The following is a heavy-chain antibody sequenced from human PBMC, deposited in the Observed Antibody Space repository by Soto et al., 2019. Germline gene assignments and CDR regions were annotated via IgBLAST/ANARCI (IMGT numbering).Heavy chain of an antibody. J-gene: IGHJ4*02. Sequence: QVQLVESGGGVVQPGRSLRLSCAASGFTFSSYAMHWVRQAPGKGLEWVAVISYDGSNKYYADSVKGRFTISRDNSKNXLYLQMNSLRAEDTAVYYCARGSHGIVVVTSPFDYWGQGTLVTVSS. D-gene: IGHD3-22*01. V-gene: IGHV3-30-3*01. CDR2: ISYDGSNK. CDR1: GFTFSSYA. CDR3: ARGSHGIVVVTSPFDY.